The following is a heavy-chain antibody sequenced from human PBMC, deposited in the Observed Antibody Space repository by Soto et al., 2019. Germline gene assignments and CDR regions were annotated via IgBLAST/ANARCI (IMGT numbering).Heavy chain of an antibody. D-gene: IGHD2-2*01. V-gene: IGHV1-69*01. J-gene: IGHJ4*02. Sequence: QVQLVQSGAEVKKPGSSVKVSCKASGGTFSSYAISWVRQAPGQGLEWMGGIIPIFGTANYAQKFQGRVTNTADESTSTAYMELSSLRSEDTAVYYCARSPRYCSSTSCYLTPDYWGQGTLVTVSS. CDR1: GGTFSSYA. CDR2: IIPIFGTA. CDR3: ARSPRYCSSTSCYLTPDY.